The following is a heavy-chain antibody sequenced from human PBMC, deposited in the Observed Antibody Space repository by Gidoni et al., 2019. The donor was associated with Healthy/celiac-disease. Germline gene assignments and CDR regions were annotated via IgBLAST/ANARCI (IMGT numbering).Heavy chain of an antibody. CDR3: ARGSEWELSHGHYDYYMDV. CDR1: GGTFSSYA. J-gene: IGHJ6*03. D-gene: IGHD1-26*01. Sequence: QVQLVQSGAEVKKPGSSVKVSCKASGGTFSSYAISWVRQAPGQVLEWMGGIIPIFGTANYAQKFQGRVTITADESTSTAYMELSSLRSEDTAVYYCARGSEWELSHGHYDYYMDVWGKGTTVTVSS. CDR2: IIPIFGTA. V-gene: IGHV1-69*01.